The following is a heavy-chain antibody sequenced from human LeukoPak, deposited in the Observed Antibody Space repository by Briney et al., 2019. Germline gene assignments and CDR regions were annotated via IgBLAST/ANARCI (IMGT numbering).Heavy chain of an antibody. V-gene: IGHV3-11*06. D-gene: IGHD4-17*01. CDR3: ARDGDYGDYAFDI. CDR2: ISSSSYT. J-gene: IGHJ3*02. CDR1: GFTFSDYY. Sequence: GGSLRLSCAASGFTFSDYYMSWIRQAPGKGLEWVSYISSSSYTNYADSVKGRFTISRDNAKNSLYLQMNSLRAEDTAVYYCARDGDYGDYAFDIWGQGTMVTVSS.